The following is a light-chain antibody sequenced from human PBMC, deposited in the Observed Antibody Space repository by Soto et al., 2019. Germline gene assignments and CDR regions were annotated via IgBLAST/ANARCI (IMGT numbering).Light chain of an antibody. Sequence: QSVLTQPASVSGSAGQSISISCTGTSSDIGRYNFVSWYQQRPGQAPKLLIFDVSHRPSGISDRFSGSKSGYTASLTISGLQAEDEADYYCNSYTSTSHPYVFGNGTKVTVL. CDR3: NSYTSTSHPYV. CDR2: DVS. V-gene: IGLV2-14*01. J-gene: IGLJ1*01. CDR1: SSDIGRYNF.